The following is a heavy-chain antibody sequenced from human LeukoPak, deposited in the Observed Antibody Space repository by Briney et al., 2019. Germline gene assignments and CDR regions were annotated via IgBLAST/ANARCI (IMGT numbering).Heavy chain of an antibody. J-gene: IGHJ4*02. V-gene: IGHV3-21*01. CDR1: GFTFSSYS. Sequence: GGSLRLSCADSGFTFSSYSMNWVRQAPGKGLEWVSSISSTSIYIYYADSVKGRFTISRDKAKNTLYLQMNSLRAEDTAVYYCARDPTTYGSRSYYYYFDYWGQGTLVTVSS. CDR2: ISSTSIYI. D-gene: IGHD3-10*01. CDR3: ARDPTTYGSRSYYYYFDY.